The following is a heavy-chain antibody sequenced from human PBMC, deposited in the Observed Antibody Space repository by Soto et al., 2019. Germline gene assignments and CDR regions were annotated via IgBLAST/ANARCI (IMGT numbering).Heavy chain of an antibody. Sequence: ASETLSLTCAVSGGSISSGGYSWSWIRQPPGKGLEWIGYIYHSGSTYYNPSLKSRVTISVDRPKNQFSLKLSSVTAADTAVYYCARVPDRWGQGTLVPVSS. CDR1: GGSISSGGYS. J-gene: IGHJ5*02. CDR3: ARVPDR. V-gene: IGHV4-30-2*01. CDR2: IYHSGST. D-gene: IGHD2-2*01.